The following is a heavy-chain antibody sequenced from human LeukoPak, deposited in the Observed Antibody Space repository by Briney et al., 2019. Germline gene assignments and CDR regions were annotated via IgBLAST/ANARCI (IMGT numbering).Heavy chain of an antibody. J-gene: IGHJ6*03. CDR3: ARVVVLLAPPYMDV. V-gene: IGHV3-11*01. CDR1: GFTFSDYY. D-gene: IGHD2/OR15-2a*01. Sequence: PGGSLRLSCAASGFTFSDYYMSWIRQAPGKGLEWVSYISSGGSVKYYADSVKGRVTISRDNAKNSLYLQMNSLRAEDTAVYYCARVVVLLAPPYMDVWGKGTTVTVSS. CDR2: ISSGGSVK.